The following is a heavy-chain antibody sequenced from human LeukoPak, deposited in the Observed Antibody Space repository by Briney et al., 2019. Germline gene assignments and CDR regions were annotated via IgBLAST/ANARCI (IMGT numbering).Heavy chain of an antibody. CDR1: GFTFSSYW. CDR2: IKQDGSEK. V-gene: IGHV3-7*03. CDR3: ARDYCSGGSCYPYYHYGMDV. D-gene: IGHD2-15*01. Sequence: GESLRLSCAASGFTFSSYWMSWVRQAPGKGLEWVANIKQDGSEKYYVDSVKGRFTISRDNAKNSLYLQMNSLRAEDTAVYYCARDYCSGGSCYPYYHYGMDVWGKGTTVTVSS. J-gene: IGHJ6*04.